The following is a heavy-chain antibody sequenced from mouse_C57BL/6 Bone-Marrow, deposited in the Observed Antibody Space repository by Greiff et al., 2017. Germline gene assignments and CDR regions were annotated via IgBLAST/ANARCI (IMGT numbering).Heavy chain of an antibody. CDR2: ISDGGSYS. CDR1: GFTFSRYA. D-gene: IGHD2-12*01. V-gene: IGHV5-4*01. J-gene: IGHJ3*01. Sequence: DVQLVESGGGLVKPGGSLKLSCAASGFTFSRYALSWVRQTPATRLEGVATISDGGSYSFYSANVKGRFTISRDNAKINLYLQMSHLKSEDTAMYYCARGNSYDRFAYWGQGTLVTVSA. CDR3: ARGNSYDRFAY.